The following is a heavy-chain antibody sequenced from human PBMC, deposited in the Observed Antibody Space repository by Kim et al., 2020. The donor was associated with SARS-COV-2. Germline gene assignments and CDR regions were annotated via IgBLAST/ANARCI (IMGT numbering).Heavy chain of an antibody. CDR2: INPYNGNT. V-gene: IGHV1-18*01. CDR3: ARDWKNHFDY. CDR1: GYSFTSYG. Sequence: ASVKVSCKTSGYSFTSYGISWVRQAPGQGLEWMGWINPYNGNTNYTQKFQGRVTLTTDTSTTTAYLELRRLRFDDRAVYYCARDWKNHFDYWGQGTLVAVSS. J-gene: IGHJ4*02. D-gene: IGHD1-1*01.